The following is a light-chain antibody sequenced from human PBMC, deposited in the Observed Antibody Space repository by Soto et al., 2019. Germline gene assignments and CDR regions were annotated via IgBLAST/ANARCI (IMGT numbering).Light chain of an antibody. CDR1: QSVSSSY. J-gene: IGKJ4*01. Sequence: EIVLTQSPGTLSLSPGERATLSCRASQSVSSSYLAWYQQKPGQAPRLLIYGASSRDTGIPDRFSGSGSGTDFTLTISRLEPEDFAVYYCQRYGSSPLTFGGGTKVEIK. V-gene: IGKV3-20*01. CDR3: QRYGSSPLT. CDR2: GAS.